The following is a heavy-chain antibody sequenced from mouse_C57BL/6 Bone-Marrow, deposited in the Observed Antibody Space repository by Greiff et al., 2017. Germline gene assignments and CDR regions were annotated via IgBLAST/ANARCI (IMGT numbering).Heavy chain of an antibody. CDR2: IYPGSGST. Sequence: QVQLQQPGAELVKPGASVTMSCKASGYTFTSYWITWVKQRPGQGLEWIGDIYPGSGSTNYNEKFKSKATLTVDTSSSTAYMQLSRLTSEDSAVYYCARPYESNCWDCDVWGTGTTVTVSS. V-gene: IGHV1-55*01. D-gene: IGHD2-5*01. CDR1: GYTFTSYW. J-gene: IGHJ1*03. CDR3: ARPYESNCWDCDV.